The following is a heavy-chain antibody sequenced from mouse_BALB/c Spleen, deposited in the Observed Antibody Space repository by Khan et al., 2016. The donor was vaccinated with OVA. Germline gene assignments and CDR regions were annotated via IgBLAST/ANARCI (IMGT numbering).Heavy chain of an antibody. CDR3: ARGGITTGYVDY. D-gene: IGHD1-1*01. J-gene: IGHJ2*01. V-gene: IGHV1-87*01. Sequence: VQLQQSGTELARPGASVKLSCKASGYTFTSYWMQWVKQRPGQGLEWIGAVYPGDGNTRYTQKFKGKATLTADKSSSTAYIQLSSLASEDSAVYYCARGGITTGYVDYWGQGTTLTVSS. CDR1: GYTFTSYW. CDR2: VYPGDGNT.